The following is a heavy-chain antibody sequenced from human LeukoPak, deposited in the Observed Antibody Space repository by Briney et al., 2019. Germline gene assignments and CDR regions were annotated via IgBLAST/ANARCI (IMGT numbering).Heavy chain of an antibody. CDR1: EFTLCSNI. CDR2: INTDGNST. D-gene: IGHD6-19*01. Sequence: GGTLRLSCLASEFTLCSNIMHWVRQGPGQGLVWVSQINTDGNSTTYADSVKGRFTVSRDNAKNTLYLQMNSLRAEETAVYKCARGLASGDWGQGTLVTVSS. V-gene: IGHV3-74*01. CDR3: ARGLASGD. J-gene: IGHJ4*02.